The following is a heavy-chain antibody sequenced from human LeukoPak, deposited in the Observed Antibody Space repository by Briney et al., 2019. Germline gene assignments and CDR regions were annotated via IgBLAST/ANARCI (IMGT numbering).Heavy chain of an antibody. D-gene: IGHD6-13*01. CDR2: IYSGGST. CDR1: GFTVSSNY. V-gene: IGHV3-53*04. J-gene: IGHJ4*02. Sequence: GGSLRLSCAASGFTVSSNYMSWVRQAPGKGQEWVSVIYSGGSTYYADSVKGRFTISRHNSKNTLYLQMNSLRAEDTAVYYCAREDSSSWPYFDYWGQGTLVTVSS. CDR3: AREDSSSWPYFDY.